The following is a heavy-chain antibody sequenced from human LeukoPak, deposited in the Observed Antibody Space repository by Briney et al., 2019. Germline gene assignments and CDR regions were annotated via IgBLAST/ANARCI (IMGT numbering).Heavy chain of an antibody. V-gene: IGHV1-2*02. CDR1: GYPFTGYY. CDR3: ARLADCSSSSCRSFDY. D-gene: IGHD2-2*01. Sequence: GASVKVSCKASGYPFTGYYLHWVRQAPGQGLEWMGWINPNSGFTNYAQKFQGRVTMTRDTSISTAYMELSRPRSDDTAVYYCARLADCSSSSCRSFDYWGQGTLVTVSS. J-gene: IGHJ4*02. CDR2: INPNSGFT.